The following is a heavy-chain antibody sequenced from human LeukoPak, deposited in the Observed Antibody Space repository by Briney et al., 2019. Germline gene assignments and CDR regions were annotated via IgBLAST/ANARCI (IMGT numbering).Heavy chain of an antibody. CDR1: GGSISSSSYY. CDR3: ARHAPRYYDILTGYYPTYFDY. D-gene: IGHD3-9*01. CDR2: IYYSGST. Sequence: SETLSLTCTVSGGSISSSSYYWGWIRQPPGKGLEWIGSIYYSGSTYYNPSLKSRVTISVDTSKNQFSLKLSSVTAADTAVYYCARHAPRYYDILTGYYPTYFDYWGQGTLVTVSS. J-gene: IGHJ4*02. V-gene: IGHV4-39*01.